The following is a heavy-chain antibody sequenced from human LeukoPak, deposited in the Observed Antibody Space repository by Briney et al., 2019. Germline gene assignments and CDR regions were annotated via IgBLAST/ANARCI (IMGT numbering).Heavy chain of an antibody. Sequence: ASVKVSCKASGGTSSSYAISWVRQAPGQGLDWMGGIILIFGTANYAQKLQGRVTITTDESTSTAYMELSSLRSEDTAVYYCARASSIGYGDYGHYYYMDVWGKGTTVTVSS. V-gene: IGHV1-69*05. J-gene: IGHJ6*03. CDR3: ARASSIGYGDYGHYYYMDV. D-gene: IGHD4-17*01. CDR2: IILIFGTA. CDR1: GGTSSSYA.